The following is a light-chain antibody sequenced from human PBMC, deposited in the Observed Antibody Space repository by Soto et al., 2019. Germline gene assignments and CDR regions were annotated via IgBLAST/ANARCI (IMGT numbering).Light chain of an antibody. V-gene: IGKV3-20*01. CDR2: AAS. J-gene: IGKJ2*01. CDR3: QQYDNSLYT. CDR1: QSVSSSY. Sequence: EIVLTQSPDTLSLSPGERAILSCRASQSVSSSYLAWYQQKPGQPPRLLIYAASSRATGIPDRFSGSGSGTDFTLTISRLEPEDFAVYYCQQYDNSLYTFGQGTKLEIK.